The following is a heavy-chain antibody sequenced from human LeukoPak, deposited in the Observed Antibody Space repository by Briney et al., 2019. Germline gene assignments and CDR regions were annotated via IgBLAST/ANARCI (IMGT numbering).Heavy chain of an antibody. Sequence: SETLSLTCTVSGGSISSYYWSWIRQPPGKGLEWIGYIYYSGSTNYNPSLKSRVTISVDTSKNQFSLKLSSVTAAGTAVYYCARSKWSGDYKSMDVWGQGTTVTVSS. CDR3: ARSKWSGDYKSMDV. CDR2: IYYSGST. CDR1: GGSISSYY. D-gene: IGHD3-3*01. V-gene: IGHV4-59*08. J-gene: IGHJ6*02.